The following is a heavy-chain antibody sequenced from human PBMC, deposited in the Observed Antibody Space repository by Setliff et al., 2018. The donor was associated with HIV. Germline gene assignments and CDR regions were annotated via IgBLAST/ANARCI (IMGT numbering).Heavy chain of an antibody. J-gene: IGHJ4*02. CDR3: ARGFLSIFGVVSYFDY. CDR1: GGSISSYY. V-gene: IGHV4-59*01. D-gene: IGHD3-3*01. CDR2: ISYSGSP. Sequence: PSETLSLTCTVSGGSISSYYWSWIRQPPGKGLEWIGFISYSGSPNSNPSLKSRVTISVDTSKNQFSLKLSSVTAADTAVYYCARGFLSIFGVVSYFDYWGQGTLVTVSS.